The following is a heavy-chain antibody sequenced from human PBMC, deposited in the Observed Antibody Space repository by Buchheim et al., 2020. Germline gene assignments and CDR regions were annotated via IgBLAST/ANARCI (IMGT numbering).Heavy chain of an antibody. Sequence: EVQLVESGGGLVQPGGSLRLSCAASGFTFSSYSMNWVRQAPGKGLEWVSYISSSSSTIYYADSVKGRFTISRDNAKNSLYLQMNSLRAEDTAVYYCARKADCTGGVCYAEYFQHWGQGTL. CDR1: GFTFSSYS. J-gene: IGHJ1*01. CDR3: ARKADCTGGVCYAEYFQH. D-gene: IGHD2-8*02. CDR2: ISSSSSTI. V-gene: IGHV3-48*01.